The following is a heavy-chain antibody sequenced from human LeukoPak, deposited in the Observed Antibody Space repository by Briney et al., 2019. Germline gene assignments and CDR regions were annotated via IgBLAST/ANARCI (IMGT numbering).Heavy chain of an antibody. D-gene: IGHD4-23*01. CDR3: ARRQDYGGNSYGY. Sequence: GESLKISCQGSGYSFTTYWIGWVRQMPGKGLEWMGIIYPGDSDTRYSPSFQGQVTMSAGKSISTAYLQWSSLKASDTAMYYCARRQDYGGNSYGYWGQGTLVTVSS. CDR1: GYSFTTYW. J-gene: IGHJ4*02. V-gene: IGHV5-51*01. CDR2: IYPGDSDT.